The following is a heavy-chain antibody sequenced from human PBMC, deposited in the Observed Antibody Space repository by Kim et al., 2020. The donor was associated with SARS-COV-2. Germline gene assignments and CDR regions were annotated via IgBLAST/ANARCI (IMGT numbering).Heavy chain of an antibody. Sequence: ASVKVSCKASGYTFTSYGISWVRQAPGQGLEWMGWISAYNGNTNYAQKLQGRVTMTTDTSTSTAYMELRSLRSDDTAVYYCARERLLKGYCSSTSCPTDYWGQGTLVTVSS. J-gene: IGHJ4*02. D-gene: IGHD2-2*01. CDR3: ARERLLKGYCSSTSCPTDY. CDR1: GYTFTSYG. V-gene: IGHV1-18*01. CDR2: ISAYNGNT.